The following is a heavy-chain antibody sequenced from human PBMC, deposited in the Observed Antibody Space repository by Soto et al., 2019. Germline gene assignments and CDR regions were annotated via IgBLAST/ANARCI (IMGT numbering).Heavy chain of an antibody. D-gene: IGHD6-13*01. CDR1: GFAFSSYA. V-gene: IGHV3-23*01. Sequence: TGGSLRLSCAASGFAFSSYAMSWFHQAPGKGLEWVSAISGSGGSTYYADSVKGRFTISRDNSKNTLYLQMNSLRAEDTAVYYYAKGIAAAGKVPGMDVWGQGTTVTVSS. CDR2: ISGSGGST. CDR3: AKGIAAAGKVPGMDV. J-gene: IGHJ6*02.